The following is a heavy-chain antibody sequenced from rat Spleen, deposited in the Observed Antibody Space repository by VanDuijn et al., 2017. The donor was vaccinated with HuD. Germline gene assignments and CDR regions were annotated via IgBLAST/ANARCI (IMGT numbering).Heavy chain of an antibody. Sequence: EVQLVESGGGLVQPGRSLKLSCVASGFTFNKYWMAWIRQAPGKGLEWVASITATGDTTNYPDSVKGRFTVSRDNAKSTLYLQMDSLRSEVTATYYCARENYYSGDYWGQGVMVTVSS. CDR1: GFTFNKYW. CDR2: ITATGDTT. D-gene: IGHD1-1*01. V-gene: IGHV5-31*01. J-gene: IGHJ2*01. CDR3: ARENYYSGDY.